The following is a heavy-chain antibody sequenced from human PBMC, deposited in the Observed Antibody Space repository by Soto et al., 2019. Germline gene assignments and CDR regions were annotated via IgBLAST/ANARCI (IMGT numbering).Heavy chain of an antibody. Sequence: GGSLRLSCAASGFTFSDYFMTWIRQAPGKGLEWVSYISSSGTTIFYADSVQGRFTISRDNAKKSLYLEINSLRAEDTAGYYCAKVIAAGGTGYWLDPWGQGTLDTVSS. CDR3: AKVIAAGGTGYWLDP. CDR1: GFTFSDYF. D-gene: IGHD6-13*01. J-gene: IGHJ5*02. CDR2: ISSSGTTI. V-gene: IGHV3-11*01.